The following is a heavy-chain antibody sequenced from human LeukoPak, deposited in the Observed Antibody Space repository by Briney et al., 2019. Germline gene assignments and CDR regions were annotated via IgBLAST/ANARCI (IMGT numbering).Heavy chain of an antibody. CDR2: INGDGSST. V-gene: IGHV3-74*01. D-gene: IGHD3-10*02. CDR3: AELGITMIGGV. Sequence: PGGSLRLSCAASGITFSSYWMHWVRQAPGKGLVWVSRINGDGSSTTYADSVQGRFTISRDNGKNSLYLQMNSLRAEDTAVYYCAELGITMIGGVWGKGTTVTISS. J-gene: IGHJ6*04. CDR1: GITFSSYW.